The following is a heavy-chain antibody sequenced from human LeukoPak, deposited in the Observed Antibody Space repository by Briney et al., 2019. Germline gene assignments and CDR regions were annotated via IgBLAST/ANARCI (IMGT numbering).Heavy chain of an antibody. Sequence: GGSLRLSCAASGFTFSSYWMSWVRQAPGKGLEWVANIKQDGSEKYYVDSVKGRFTISRDNAKNSLYLQMNSLRAEDTAVYYCAREDWYYGSGSYSYYFDYWGQGTLVTVSS. CDR1: GFTFSSYW. J-gene: IGHJ4*02. CDR2: IKQDGSEK. D-gene: IGHD3-10*01. V-gene: IGHV3-7*01. CDR3: AREDWYYGSGSYSYYFDY.